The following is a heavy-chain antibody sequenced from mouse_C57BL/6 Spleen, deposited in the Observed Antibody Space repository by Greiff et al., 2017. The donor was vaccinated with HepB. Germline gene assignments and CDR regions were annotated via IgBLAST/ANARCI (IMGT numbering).Heavy chain of an antibody. J-gene: IGHJ2*01. Sequence: VQLQQSGPELVKPGASVKISCKASGYTFTDYYMNWVKQSHGKSLEWIGDINPNNGGTSYNQKFKGKATLTVDKSSSTAYMELRSLTSEDSAVYYCARDTTVVATDWGQGTTLTVSS. CDR3: ARDTTVVATD. CDR1: GYTFTDYY. D-gene: IGHD1-1*01. CDR2: INPNNGGT. V-gene: IGHV1-26*01.